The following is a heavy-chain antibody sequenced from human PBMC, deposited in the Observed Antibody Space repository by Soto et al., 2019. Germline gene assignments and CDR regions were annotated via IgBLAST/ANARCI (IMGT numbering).Heavy chain of an antibody. CDR1: GFTFSNYA. J-gene: IGHJ4*02. D-gene: IGHD6-19*01. V-gene: IGHV3-23*01. Sequence: EVQLLESGEGLVQPGGSLRLFCAASGFTFSNYAMTWVRQAPGKGLEWVSTVTATDSTFYGDTVKGRFTISRDNSKSTLYLQRNSLRADDTAIYVCARTDKFTSQSSGWTNRFYYLGQGNLVTGFS. CDR2: VTATDST. CDR3: ARTDKFTSQSSGWTNRFYY.